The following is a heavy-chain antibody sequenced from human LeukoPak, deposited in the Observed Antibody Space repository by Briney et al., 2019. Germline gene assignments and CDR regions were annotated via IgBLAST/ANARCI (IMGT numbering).Heavy chain of an antibody. CDR3: ARDQGYSPSKWFDP. D-gene: IGHD5-12*01. V-gene: IGHV4-59*01. CDR1: GGSISSYY. CDR2: IYYSGST. Sequence: SETLFLTCTVSGGSISSYYWSWIRQPPGKGLEWIGYIYYSGSTNYNPSLKSRVTISVDTSKNQFSLRLSSVTAADTAVYYCARDQGYSPSKWFDPWGQGTLVTVSS. J-gene: IGHJ5*02.